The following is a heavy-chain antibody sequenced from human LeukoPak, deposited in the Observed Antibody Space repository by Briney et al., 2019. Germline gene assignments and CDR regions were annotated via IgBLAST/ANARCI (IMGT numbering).Heavy chain of an antibody. CDR3: ARAGGLLWDPYYFDY. D-gene: IGHD2-21*02. CDR2: ISSSGSTI. J-gene: IGHJ4*02. Sequence: GGSLRLSCAASGFTFSDHYMSWIRQAPGKGLEWVSYISSSGSTIYYADSVKGRFTISRDNAKNSLYLQMNSLRAEDTAVYYCARAGGLLWDPYYFDYWGQGTLVTVSS. V-gene: IGHV3-11*01. CDR1: GFTFSDHY.